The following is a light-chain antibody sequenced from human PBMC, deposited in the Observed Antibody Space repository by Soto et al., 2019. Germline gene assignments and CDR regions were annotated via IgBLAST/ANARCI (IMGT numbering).Light chain of an antibody. V-gene: IGKV3D-20*02. J-gene: IGKJ5*01. CDR1: ESVNIMY. Sequence: EIVLTQSPGVLSLSPGERATLCCRASESVNIMYLGWYQQKPGQAPRLIIFHTSLRPNGIPDRFSGSVSGTDFTLTIRSLEPEDLAVYYGQQRSNWPPIAFGQGTRLEIK. CDR2: HTS. CDR3: QQRSNWPPIA.